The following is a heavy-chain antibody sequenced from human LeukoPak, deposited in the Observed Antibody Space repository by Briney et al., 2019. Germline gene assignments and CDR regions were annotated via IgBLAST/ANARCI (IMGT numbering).Heavy chain of an antibody. CDR2: ISGSGGST. J-gene: IGHJ4*02. V-gene: IGHV3-23*01. D-gene: IGHD3-10*01. CDR1: GFTFSSYA. CDR3: AKTQGGFGELSIDY. Sequence: GGSLRPSCAASGFTFSSYAMSWVCQAPGKGLEWVSAISGSGGSTYYADSVKGRFTISRDNSKNTLYLQMNSLRAEDTAVYYCAKTQGGFGELSIDYWGQGTLVTVSS.